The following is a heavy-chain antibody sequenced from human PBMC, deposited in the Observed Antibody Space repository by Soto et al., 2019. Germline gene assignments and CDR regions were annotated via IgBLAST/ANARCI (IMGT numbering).Heavy chain of an antibody. CDR1: GYTFTSYG. CDR2: ISAYNGNT. J-gene: IGHJ4*02. D-gene: IGHD6-13*01. V-gene: IGHV1-18*01. Sequence: QVQLVQSGAEVKKPGASVKVSCKASGYTFTSYGISWVRQAPGQGLEWMGWISAYNGNTNYAQKLKGRVTMTTDTSTSTAYRELRSLSSVETAVYYCARDRGRSSWYYALNDYWGQGTLVTVSS. CDR3: ARDRGRSSWYYALNDY.